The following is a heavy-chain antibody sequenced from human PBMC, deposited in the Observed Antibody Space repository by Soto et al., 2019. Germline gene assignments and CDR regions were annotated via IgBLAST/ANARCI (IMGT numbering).Heavy chain of an antibody. CDR2: LSGSGYST. Sequence: EVQLLESGGGLVQPGGSLRLSCAASGFTFTNYAMSWVRQAPGKGLEWVSDLSGSGYSTYYADSVRGRFTISRDNSTNAPDLQMNSLRAEDTAVYYCAIMDFGTVDYCGQGTLVTVSS. J-gene: IGHJ4*02. V-gene: IGHV3-23*01. D-gene: IGHD3-3*01. CDR1: GFTFTNYA. CDR3: AIMDFGTVDY.